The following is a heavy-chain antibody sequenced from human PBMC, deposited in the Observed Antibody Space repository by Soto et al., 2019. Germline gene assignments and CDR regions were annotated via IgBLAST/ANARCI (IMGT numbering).Heavy chain of an antibody. V-gene: IGHV5-51*01. D-gene: IGHD1-26*01. CDR1: GYGFTSYW. Sequence: GESLKISCKGSGYGFTSYWVAWVRQMPGKGLEWMGVFYPGDSDTRYSPSFQGQVTISGDKSISTAYLQWSGLQASDTAIYYCARASGSYSAGFDYWGQGTVVTVSS. CDR2: FYPGDSDT. CDR3: ARASGSYSAGFDY. J-gene: IGHJ4*02.